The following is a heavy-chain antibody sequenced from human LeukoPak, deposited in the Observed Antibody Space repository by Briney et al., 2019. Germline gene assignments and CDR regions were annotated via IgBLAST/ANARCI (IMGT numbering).Heavy chain of an antibody. D-gene: IGHD3-10*01. V-gene: IGHV3-23*01. Sequence: GGSLRLSCTASGFTFSNFGMSWVRQAPGKGLEWVSHQTGSGGSTYYAGSVKGRFTISRDNSKNTLYLQMNSLRAEDTAVYYCAKRNYFGAGTYSFDFWGQGTLVTVSS. J-gene: IGHJ4*02. CDR3: AKRNYFGAGTYSFDF. CDR1: GFTFSNFG. CDR2: QTGSGGST.